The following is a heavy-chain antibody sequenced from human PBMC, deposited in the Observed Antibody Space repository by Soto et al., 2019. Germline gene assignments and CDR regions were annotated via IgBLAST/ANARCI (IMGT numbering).Heavy chain of an antibody. V-gene: IGHV3-30*03. CDR3: AGDIAAALYYYYGMDV. D-gene: IGHD6-13*01. CDR1: GFTFSSYG. Sequence: QVQLVESGGGVVQPGRSLRLSCAASGFTFSSYGMHWVRQAPGKGLEWVAVISYDGSNKYYADSVKGRFTISRDNSKNTLYLQMNRLRAEDTAVYYCAGDIAAALYYYYGMDVWGQGTTVTVSS. CDR2: ISYDGSNK. J-gene: IGHJ6*02.